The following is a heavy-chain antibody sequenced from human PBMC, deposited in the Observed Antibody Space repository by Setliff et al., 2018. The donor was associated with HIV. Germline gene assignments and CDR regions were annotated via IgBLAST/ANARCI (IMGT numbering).Heavy chain of an antibody. D-gene: IGHD4-17*01. CDR3: ARDPPGYGDSKDY. J-gene: IGHJ4*02. CDR2: IYYSGST. V-gene: IGHV4-61*01. CDR1: GGSVGSGSYY. Sequence: SETLPLTCSVSGGSVGSGSYYWSWIRQSPGKGLEWLGYIYYSGSTTYNPSLRSRVTISIDTSKNQFSLNLRSVTAADTAVYYCARDPPGYGDSKDYWGQGKLVTVSS.